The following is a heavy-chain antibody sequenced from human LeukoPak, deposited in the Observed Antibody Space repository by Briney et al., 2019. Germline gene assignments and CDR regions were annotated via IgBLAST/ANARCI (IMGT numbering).Heavy chain of an antibody. CDR2: IFYSGNT. CDR1: GDSISNHY. J-gene: IGHJ4*02. Sequence: SETLSLTCTVSGDSISNHYWSWIRQTPGKGLGWIGYIFYSGNTHYNPSLKSRVTMSVDTSKNQFSLRLSSVTPADTAVYYCARDRGEGIVGTFDDWGQGTLVTFSS. D-gene: IGHD1-26*01. CDR3: ARDRGEGIVGTFDD. V-gene: IGHV4-59*11.